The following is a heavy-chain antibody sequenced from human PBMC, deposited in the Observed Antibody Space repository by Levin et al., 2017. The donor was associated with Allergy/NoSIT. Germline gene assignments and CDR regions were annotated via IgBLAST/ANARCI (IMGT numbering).Heavy chain of an antibody. V-gene: IGHV4-34*01. CDR3: ASDRVYSNGWYQRFDY. CDR1: GASFSGYY. J-gene: IGHJ4*02. CDR2: INHSGST. Sequence: SETLSLTCAVYGASFSGYYWSWIRQPPGKGLEWIGEINHSGSTNYNPSLRGRVTISVDTSKNQFSLELSSVTAADTAVYYCASDRVYSNGWYQRFDYWGQGALVTVSS. D-gene: IGHD6-19*01.